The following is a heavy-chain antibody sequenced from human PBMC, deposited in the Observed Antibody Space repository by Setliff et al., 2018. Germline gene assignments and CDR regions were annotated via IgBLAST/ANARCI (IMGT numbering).Heavy chain of an antibody. J-gene: IGHJ5*02. Sequence: SETLSLTCTVSGDSISTYYWSWIRRPAGKGLEWIGRVFVDGSTNYNPSLKSRVTMSVDTSKNQFSLKLTSVAAADTAIYYCARDTSSDWAAWFDPWSQGILVTVSS. CDR2: VFVDGST. CDR3: ARDTSSDWAAWFDP. D-gene: IGHD3-22*01. V-gene: IGHV4-4*07. CDR1: GDSISTYY.